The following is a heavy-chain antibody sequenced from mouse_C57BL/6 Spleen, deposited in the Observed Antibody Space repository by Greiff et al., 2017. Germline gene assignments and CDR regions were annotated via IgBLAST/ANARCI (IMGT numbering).Heavy chain of an antibody. V-gene: IGHV5-17*01. CDR2: ISSGSSTI. J-gene: IGHJ4*01. Sequence: EVKVVESGGGLVKPGGSLKLSCAASGFTFSDYGMHWVRQAPEKGLEWVAYISSGSSTIYYADTVKGRCTISRDNAKNTLFLQMTSMRSEDAAMYYCASRAHCDYDDAMDFWGPGTSVTVSS. CDR3: ASRAHCDYDDAMDF. CDR1: GFTFSDYG. D-gene: IGHD2-4*01.